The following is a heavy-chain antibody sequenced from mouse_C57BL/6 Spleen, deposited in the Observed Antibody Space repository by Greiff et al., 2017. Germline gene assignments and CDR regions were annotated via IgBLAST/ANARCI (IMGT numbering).Heavy chain of an antibody. Sequence: QVQLQQSGAELVKPGASVKLSCTASGFTFTSYWMHWVKQRPGQGLEWIGMIHPNSGSTNYNEKFKSKATLTVDKSSSTAYLQLSSLTSEDSAVYYCARAYYSSIYAMDYWGQGTSVTVSS. J-gene: IGHJ4*01. V-gene: IGHV1-64*01. CDR1: GFTFTSYW. CDR3: ARAYYSSIYAMDY. D-gene: IGHD2-5*01. CDR2: IHPNSGST.